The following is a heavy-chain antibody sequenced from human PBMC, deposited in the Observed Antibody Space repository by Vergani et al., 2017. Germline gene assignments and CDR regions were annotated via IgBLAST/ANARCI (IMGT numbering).Heavy chain of an antibody. CDR1: GFTFDDYA. CDR3: VKDIAASCNYCYFDL. D-gene: IGHD6-13*01. J-gene: IGHJ2*01. Sequence: EVQLVESGGGLVQPGRSLRLSCAASGFTFDDYAMHWVRQAPGKGLEWVSGINWNSDSIAYADSVKGRFTISRDNAKNSLYLQINSLRAEDTALYDCVKDIAASCNYCYFDLWGRGTLVTVSS. CDR2: INWNSDSI. V-gene: IGHV3-9*01.